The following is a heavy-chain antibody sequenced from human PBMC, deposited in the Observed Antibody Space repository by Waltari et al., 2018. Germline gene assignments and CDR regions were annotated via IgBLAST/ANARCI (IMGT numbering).Heavy chain of an antibody. D-gene: IGHD3-16*01. CDR2: IDPNTGGT. CDR3: ARDLYDSRVPGDYFDY. J-gene: IGHJ4*02. Sequence: QVHLVQSGAEVRKPGASVKVSCTGSGYTFTGYYIQGLRQAPGQGLEWMGWIDPNTGGTKLAQKFQGRVTMTRDTSINTVYMELSSLGSDDTAVYYCARDLYDSRVPGDYFDYWGQGTLVTVSS. CDR1: GYTFTGYY. V-gene: IGHV1-2*02.